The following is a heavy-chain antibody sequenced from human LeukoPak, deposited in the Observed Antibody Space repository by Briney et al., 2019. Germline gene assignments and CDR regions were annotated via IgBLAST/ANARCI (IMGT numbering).Heavy chain of an antibody. CDR2: ISYSSDTI. J-gene: IGHJ5*02. CDR1: GFTFSDYY. V-gene: IGHV3-11*04. D-gene: IGHD3-9*01. CDR3: AKVVTYSDILTGNNWFDP. Sequence: GGSLRLSCAASGFTFSDYYMSWIRQAPGKGLEWVSYISYSSDTIYYTDSVKGRFTISRDNAKNSLYLQMNSLRAEDTAVYYCAKVVTYSDILTGNNWFDPWGQGTLVTVSS.